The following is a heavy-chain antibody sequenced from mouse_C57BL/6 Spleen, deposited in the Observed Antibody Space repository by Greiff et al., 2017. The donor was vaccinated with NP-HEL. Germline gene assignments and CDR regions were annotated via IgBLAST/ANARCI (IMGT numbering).Heavy chain of an antibody. D-gene: IGHD2-14*01. Sequence: QVQLQQSGAELVRPGTSVKVSCKASGFAFTNYVIEWVQQRPGQGLEWIGVINPGSGGTNYNEKFKGKATLTADKSSSTAYMQLSSLTSEDSAVYFCARGVRGPLDYWGQGTTLTVSS. CDR1: GFAFTNYV. V-gene: IGHV1-54*01. J-gene: IGHJ2*01. CDR3: ARGVRGPLDY. CDR2: INPGSGGT.